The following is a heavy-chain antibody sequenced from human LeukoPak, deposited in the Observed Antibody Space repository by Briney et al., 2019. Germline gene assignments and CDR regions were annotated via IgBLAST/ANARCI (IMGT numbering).Heavy chain of an antibody. Sequence: SQTLSLTCAISGDSVSSNSAAWNWIRQSPSRGLEWLGKTYYRSKWINDYALSVKSRITINADTSKNQISLQLSFVSPEETAVYYCVREVCTSTTCYGDYWGQGTLVTVSS. J-gene: IGHJ4*02. CDR2: TYYRSKWIN. V-gene: IGHV6-1*01. CDR3: VREVCTSTTCYGDY. D-gene: IGHD2-2*01. CDR1: GDSVSSNSAA.